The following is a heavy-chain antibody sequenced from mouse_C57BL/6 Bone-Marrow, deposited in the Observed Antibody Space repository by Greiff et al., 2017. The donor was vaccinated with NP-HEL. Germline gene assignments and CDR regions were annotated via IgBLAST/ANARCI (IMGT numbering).Heavy chain of an antibody. J-gene: IGHJ2*01. V-gene: IGHV3-8*01. CDR2: ISYSGST. D-gene: IGHD1-1*01. CDR3: ARSVYYGSSLFDY. CDR1: GYSITSDY. Sequence: EVKVVESGPGLAKPSQTLSLTCSVTGYSITSDYWNWIRRFPGNKLEYMGYISYSGSTYYNPSLKSRISITRDTSKNQYYLQLNSVTTEDTATYYCARSVYYGSSLFDYWGQGTTLTVSS.